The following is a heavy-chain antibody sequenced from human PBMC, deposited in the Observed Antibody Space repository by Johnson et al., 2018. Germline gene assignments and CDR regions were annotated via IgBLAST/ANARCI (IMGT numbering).Heavy chain of an antibody. J-gene: IGHJ3*02. CDR2: IYYSGPT. D-gene: IGHD6-19*01. CDR1: GGSISSYY. Sequence: QVQMVESGPGLVKPSETLSLTCTVSGGSISSYYWNWIRHSPGQELEWIGSIYYSGPTNYTPSLKSRVTISVDTSKNTFSLKVRSVTAADTAVYYCASDGSGWTHNAFDIGGQGTMVTVSS. CDR3: ASDGSGWTHNAFDI. V-gene: IGHV4-59*13.